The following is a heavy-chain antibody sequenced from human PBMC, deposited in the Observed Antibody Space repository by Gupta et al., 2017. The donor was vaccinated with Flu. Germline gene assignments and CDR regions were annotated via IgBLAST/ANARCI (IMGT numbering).Heavy chain of an antibody. V-gene: IGHV4-31*03. J-gene: IGHJ3*02. Sequence: QVQLQESGPGLVKPSQTLSLTCTVSGGSISSGGYYWSWIRKDPGKCLEWIGYIYYSGSTYYNPSLKSRVTISVDTSKNQFSLKLSSVTAADTAVYYCARGLLGRMGEADSGSPEVGAFDIWGQGTMVTVSS. CDR2: IYYSGST. CDR1: GGSISSGGYY. CDR3: ARGLLGRMGEADSGSPEVGAFDI. D-gene: IGHD1-26*01.